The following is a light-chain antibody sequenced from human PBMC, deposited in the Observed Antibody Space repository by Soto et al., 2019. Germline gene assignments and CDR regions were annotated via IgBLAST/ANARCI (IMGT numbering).Light chain of an antibody. V-gene: IGKV1-5*03. J-gene: IGKJ1*01. CDR3: QHYNSYSWT. CDR2: KSS. CDR1: QSLNNW. Sequence: DIQMTQSPSTLSASVGDRVTITCRASQSLNNWLACYQQKPGNAPKVLIYKSSSLESGVPSRFSGSGSGTEFTLTLSSLQPDYFATYYCQHYNSYSWTFGQGTRVEIK.